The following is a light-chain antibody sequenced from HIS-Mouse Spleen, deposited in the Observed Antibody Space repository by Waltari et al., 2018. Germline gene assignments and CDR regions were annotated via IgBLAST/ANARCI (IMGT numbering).Light chain of an antibody. V-gene: IGKV1-9*01. J-gene: IGKJ4*01. CDR2: AAS. CDR1: QGISSY. Sequence: DIQLTQSPSFLSASVGDRVTIICRASQGISSYLAWYQQKPGKAPKLLIYAASTLQSGVPSRFSGSGSGTEFTLTISSLQPEDFATYYCQQLNSYPQETFGGGTKVEIK. CDR3: QQLNSYPQET.